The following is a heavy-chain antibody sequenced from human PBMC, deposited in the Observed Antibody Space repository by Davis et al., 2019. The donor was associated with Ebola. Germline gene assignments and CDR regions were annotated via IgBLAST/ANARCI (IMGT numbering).Heavy chain of an antibody. D-gene: IGHD1-26*01. CDR1: GFTFSRYW. J-gene: IGHJ4*02. Sequence: GESPKIPCAASGFTFSRYWMSWVRQAPGKGLEWVANIKQDGSAKYYVDSVKGRFTISRDNAKNSLYQQMNSLRAEDTAVYYCAREGIVGATPPGYWGQGTLVTVSS. CDR3: AREGIVGATPPGY. CDR2: IKQDGSAK. V-gene: IGHV3-7*01.